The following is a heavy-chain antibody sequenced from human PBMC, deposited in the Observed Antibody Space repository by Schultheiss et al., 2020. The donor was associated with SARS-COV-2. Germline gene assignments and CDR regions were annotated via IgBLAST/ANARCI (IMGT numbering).Heavy chain of an antibody. CDR3: VRDAPYCGGDCYDY. CDR2: ISTSSTYM. V-gene: IGHV3-21*01. Sequence: GGSLRLSCAASGFTFSSYWMSWVRQAPGKGLEWVSSISTSSTYMYYADSLKGRFTISRDNARNSLYLQMNSLRAEDTAVYYCVRDAPYCGGDCYDYWGQGTLVTVSS. J-gene: IGHJ4*02. CDR1: GFTFSSYW. D-gene: IGHD2-21*01.